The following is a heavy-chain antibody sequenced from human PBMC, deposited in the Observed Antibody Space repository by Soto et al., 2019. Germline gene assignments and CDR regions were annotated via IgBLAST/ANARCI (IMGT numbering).Heavy chain of an antibody. CDR1: GFTVSSNY. CDR2: IYSGGST. Sequence: VQLGECGGGLVQPGRSLRLSCAASGFTVSSNYMSWVRQAPGKGLEWVSVIYSGGSTYYADSVKGRFTISRDNSKNTLYLQMNSLRAEDTAVYYCARAGGAGSFYYFDYWGQGTLVTVSS. J-gene: IGHJ4*02. V-gene: IGHV3-66*01. CDR3: ARAGGAGSFYYFDY. D-gene: IGHD6-13*01.